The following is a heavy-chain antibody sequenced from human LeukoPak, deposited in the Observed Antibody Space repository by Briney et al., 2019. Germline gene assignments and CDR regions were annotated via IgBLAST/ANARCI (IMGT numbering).Heavy chain of an antibody. CDR1: GFSFSTYG. D-gene: IGHD3-16*01. CDR3: AKFEFGF. CDR2: ISGSGAST. Sequence: GGSLRLSCVASGFSFSTYGMNWVRQAPGKGLEWVSGISGSGASTYYADSVKGRFTISRDNSKNTLYLQMNSLRDEDTAVYYCAKFEFGFWGQGTLVTVSS. V-gene: IGHV3-23*01. J-gene: IGHJ4*02.